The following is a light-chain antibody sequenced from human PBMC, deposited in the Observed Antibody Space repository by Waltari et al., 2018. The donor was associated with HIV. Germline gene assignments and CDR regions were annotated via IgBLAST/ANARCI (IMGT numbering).Light chain of an antibody. Sequence: SYVLTQPPSVSVAPGQTARITCGGKNIGSKRVHLYKQKPGQAPVLVVYDDSDRPSGIPERFSGSNAGNTATLTISRVEAGDEADYSCQVWDSSSAHQVFGTGTKVTVL. CDR1: NIGSKR. V-gene: IGLV3-21*02. CDR2: DDS. J-gene: IGLJ1*01. CDR3: QVWDSSSAHQV.